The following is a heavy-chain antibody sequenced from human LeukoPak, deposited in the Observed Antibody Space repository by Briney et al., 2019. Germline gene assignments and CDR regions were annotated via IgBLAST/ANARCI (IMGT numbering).Heavy chain of an antibody. CDR3: ARGWAAIPD. D-gene: IGHD2-15*01. CDR2: IPDDGSET. V-gene: IGHV3-7*01. Sequence: GGSLRPSCAASGFNFSIHWMTWVRQAPGKGLEWVANIPDDGSETNYVDSVKGRFIISRDNAKNSLSLQMSSLREEDTALYYYARGWAAIPDWGQGTLVTVSS. J-gene: IGHJ1*01. CDR1: GFNFSIHW.